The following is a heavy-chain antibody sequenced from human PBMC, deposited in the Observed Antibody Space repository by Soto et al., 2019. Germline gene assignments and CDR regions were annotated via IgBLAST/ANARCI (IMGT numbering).Heavy chain of an antibody. V-gene: IGHV5-51*01. D-gene: IGHD3-3*01. J-gene: IGHJ6*02. Sequence: GESFISYWGGWVLKKKGKGLEWMGIIYPGDSDTRYSPSFQGQVTISADKSISTAYLQWSSLKASDTAMYYCARQASTIFGVVKDYYYYYGMDVWGQGTTVTVSS. CDR1: GESFISYW. CDR2: IYPGDSDT. CDR3: ARQASTIFGVVKDYYYYYGMDV.